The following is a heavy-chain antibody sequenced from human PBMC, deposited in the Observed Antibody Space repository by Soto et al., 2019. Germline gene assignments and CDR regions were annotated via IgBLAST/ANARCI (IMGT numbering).Heavy chain of an antibody. D-gene: IGHD6-13*01. CDR1: AGTFISYA. Sequence: SVKVSRNACAGTFISYAIIWVRQAPGQGVEWMGGIIPIFGTANYAQKFQGRVTITADESTSTAYMELSSLRSEDTAVYYCASRDSSSSAKVVYGMDVWGQGGTATVSS. CDR3: ASRDSSSSAKVVYGMDV. V-gene: IGHV1-69*13. CDR2: IIPIFGTA. J-gene: IGHJ6*02.